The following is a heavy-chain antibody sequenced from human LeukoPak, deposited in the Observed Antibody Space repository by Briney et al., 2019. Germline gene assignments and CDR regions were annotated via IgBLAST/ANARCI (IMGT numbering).Heavy chain of an antibody. D-gene: IGHD4-11*01. CDR3: AKDPGDYSNYRFYFDY. CDR1: GFTFSTYG. Sequence: RGSLRLSCAASGFTFSTYGMHWVRQAPGKGLEWVAVISYDGSNEYYADSVKGRFTISRDNSKNTLYLQMDSLRDEDTALYYCAKDPGDYSNYRFYFDYWGQGTLVTVSS. J-gene: IGHJ4*02. CDR2: ISYDGSNE. V-gene: IGHV3-30*18.